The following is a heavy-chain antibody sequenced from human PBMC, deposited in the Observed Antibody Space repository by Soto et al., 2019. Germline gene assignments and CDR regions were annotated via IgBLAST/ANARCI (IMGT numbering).Heavy chain of an antibody. J-gene: IGHJ4*01. Sequence: QVQLVQSGAEVRKPGSSVKVSCKTSGGLISKYSFNWVRQAPGQGLEWMGGVLPISGSTDYGQKFQGRLTITADRSTSTVYMELIRLRSDDTANYYCATLRVRGGPLRFEDGGQGRMISVSS. D-gene: IGHD5-12*01. V-gene: IGHV1-69*06. CDR2: VLPISGST. CDR1: GGLISKYS. CDR3: ATLRVRGGPLRFED.